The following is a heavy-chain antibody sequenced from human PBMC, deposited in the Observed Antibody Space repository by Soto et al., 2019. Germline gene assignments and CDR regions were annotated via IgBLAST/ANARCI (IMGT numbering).Heavy chain of an antibody. CDR3: ARAAMPHPPNYYYYGMDV. CDR2: INSDGSST. J-gene: IGHJ6*02. D-gene: IGHD2-2*01. CDR1: GFTFSSYW. V-gene: IGHV3-74*01. Sequence: GGSLRLSCAASGFTFSSYWMHWVRQAPGKGLVWVSRINSDGSSTSYADSVKGRFTISRDNAKNTLYLQMNSLRAEDTAVYYCARAAMPHPPNYYYYGMDVWGQGTTVTVSS.